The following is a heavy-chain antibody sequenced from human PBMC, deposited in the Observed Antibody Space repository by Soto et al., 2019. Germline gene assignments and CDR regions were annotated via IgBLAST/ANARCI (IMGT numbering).Heavy chain of an antibody. CDR1: GFTFSTYA. V-gene: IGHV3-30*18. Sequence: QVQLVESGGGVVQPGRSLRLSCAASGFTFSTYAMHWVRQAPGKGLGWVAVISYDGSNKYYADSVKGRFTISRDNSKNPLYLQMNSLRGEDTAVYYCAKNPSLDIVVVRGDYYYYGMDVWGQGTTVTVSS. CDR3: AKNPSLDIVVVRGDYYYYGMDV. CDR2: ISYDGSNK. J-gene: IGHJ6*02. D-gene: IGHD3-22*01.